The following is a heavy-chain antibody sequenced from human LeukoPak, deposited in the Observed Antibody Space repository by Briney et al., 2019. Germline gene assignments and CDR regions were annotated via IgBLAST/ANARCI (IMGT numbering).Heavy chain of an antibody. Sequence: GESLQISCKGSGYSFTSYWIGWVRQMPGKGLEWMGIIYPGDSDTRYSPSFQGQVTISDDKCISAAYLQWSSLKASDTAMYYCARAEMVRGVINWFDPWGQGTLVTVSS. CDR1: GYSFTSYW. D-gene: IGHD3-10*01. J-gene: IGHJ5*02. V-gene: IGHV5-51*01. CDR3: ARAEMVRGVINWFDP. CDR2: IYPGDSDT.